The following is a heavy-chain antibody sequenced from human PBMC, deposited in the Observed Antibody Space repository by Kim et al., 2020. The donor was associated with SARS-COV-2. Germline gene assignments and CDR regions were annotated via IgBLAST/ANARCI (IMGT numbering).Heavy chain of an antibody. V-gene: IGHV3-66*01. CDR2: IYGGGTI. D-gene: IGHD3-10*01. CDR1: GITLTNNH. J-gene: IGHJ2*01. CDR3: ARDIKFDGFAFFDL. Sequence: GGSLRLSCAASGITLTNNHMNWVRQAPGKGLEWVSVIYGGGTIDYADSVKDRFIISRDTSKNTVYLEMNSLRAEDTAVYYCARDIKFDGFAFFDLWGRCT.